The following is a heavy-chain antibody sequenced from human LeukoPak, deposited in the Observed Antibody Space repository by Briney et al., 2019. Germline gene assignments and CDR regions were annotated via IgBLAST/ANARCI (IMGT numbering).Heavy chain of an antibody. CDR1: GFTFSSYG. V-gene: IGHV3-30*02. D-gene: IGHD2-2*01. J-gene: IGHJ4*02. CDR2: IRYDGSNK. CDR3: AKAPRRYCSSTSCYYFDY. Sequence: GGSLRLSCAASGFTFSSYGMHWVRQAPGKGLEWVAFIRYDGSNKYYADSAKGRFTISRDNSKNTLYLQMNSLRAEDTAVYYCAKAPRRYCSSTSCYYFDYWGQGTLVTVSS.